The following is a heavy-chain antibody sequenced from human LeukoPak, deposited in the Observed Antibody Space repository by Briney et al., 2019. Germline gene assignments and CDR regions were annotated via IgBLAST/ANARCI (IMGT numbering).Heavy chain of an antibody. CDR2: IYYSGST. CDR1: GGSISSYY. Sequence: PETLSLTCTVSGGSISSYYWSWIRQPPGKGLEWIGYIYYSGSTNYNPSLKSRVTISVDTSKNQFSLKLSSVTAADTAVYYCARSPYDYVWGSYRYTEGYYFDYWGQGTLVTVSS. J-gene: IGHJ4*02. V-gene: IGHV4-59*08. D-gene: IGHD3-16*02. CDR3: ARSPYDYVWGSYRYTEGYYFDY.